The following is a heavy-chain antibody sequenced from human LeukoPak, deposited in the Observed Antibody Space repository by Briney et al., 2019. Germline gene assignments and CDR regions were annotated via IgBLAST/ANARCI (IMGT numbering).Heavy chain of an antibody. V-gene: IGHV1-46*01. CDR3: ARDRSPAPGRSYGRGHFDY. J-gene: IGHJ4*02. D-gene: IGHD5-18*01. Sequence: ASVKVSCKASGYTFTSHYMSWVRQAPGQGLEWMGIINPNGGSTSYVQKFQGRVTMTRDMSTSTVYMELSSVRSDDTAVYYCARDRSPAPGRSYGRGHFDYWGQGTLVTVSS. CDR2: INPNGGST. CDR1: GYTFTSHY.